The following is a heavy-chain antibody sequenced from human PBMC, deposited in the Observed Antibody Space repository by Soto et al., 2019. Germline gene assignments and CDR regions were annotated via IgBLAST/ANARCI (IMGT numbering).Heavy chain of an antibody. CDR2: IIPISGTA. CDR3: ARSQGSSTSLEIYYYYYYGMDV. CDR1: GGTFSSYA. V-gene: IGHV1-69*01. Sequence: QVQLVQSGAEVKKPGSSVKVSCKASGGTFSSYAISWVRQAPGQGLEWMGGIIPISGTANYAQKFQGRVTITADESTSXAYXELXSLRSEDTAVYYCARSQGSSTSLEIYYYYYYGMDVWGQGTTVTVSS. J-gene: IGHJ6*02. D-gene: IGHD2-2*01.